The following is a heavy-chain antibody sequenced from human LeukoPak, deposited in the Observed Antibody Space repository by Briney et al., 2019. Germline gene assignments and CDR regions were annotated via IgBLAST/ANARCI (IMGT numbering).Heavy chain of an antibody. Sequence: SETLSLTCTVSGGSISSYYWSWIRQPPGKGLEWIGYIYSSGSTNYNPSLKSRVTISVDTSKNQFSLKLSSVTAADTAAYYCARRVVTTVFQGGDYFDYWGQGTLVTVSS. D-gene: IGHD4-17*01. CDR1: GGSISSYY. V-gene: IGHV4-59*12. CDR2: IYSSGST. J-gene: IGHJ4*02. CDR3: ARRVVTTVFQGGDYFDY.